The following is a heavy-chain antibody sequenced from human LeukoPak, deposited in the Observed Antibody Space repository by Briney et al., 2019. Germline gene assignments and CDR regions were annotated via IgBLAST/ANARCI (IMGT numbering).Heavy chain of an antibody. CDR2: IIPIFGTA. CDR3: ARDAVTGHYYFDY. CDR1: GGTFSSYA. D-gene: IGHD1-20*01. Sequence: SVKVSCKASGGTFSSYAISWVRQASGQGLEWMGGIIPIFGTANYAQKFQGRVTITADESTSTTYMELSSLRSEDTAVYYCARDAVTGHYYFDYWGQGTLVTVSS. V-gene: IGHV1-69*13. J-gene: IGHJ4*02.